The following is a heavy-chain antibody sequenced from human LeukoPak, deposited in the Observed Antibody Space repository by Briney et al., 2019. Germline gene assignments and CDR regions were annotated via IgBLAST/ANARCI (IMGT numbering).Heavy chain of an antibody. CDR1: GGSFSGYY. CDR2: INHSGST. D-gene: IGHD2-2*02. Sequence: SETLSLTCAVYGGSFSGYYWSWIRQPPGKGLEWIGEINHSGSTNYNPSLKSRVTISVDTSKNQFSLKLSSVTAADTAVYCCARHRKRSYYTPKPCCAFDIWGQGTMVTVSS. J-gene: IGHJ3*02. CDR3: ARHRKRSYYTPKPCCAFDI. V-gene: IGHV4-34*01.